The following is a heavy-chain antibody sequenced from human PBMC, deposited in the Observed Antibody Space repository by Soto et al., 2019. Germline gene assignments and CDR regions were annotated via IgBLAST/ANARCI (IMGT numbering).Heavy chain of an antibody. J-gene: IGHJ5*02. CDR3: ARGDFDRSGNYNAGWFAP. CDR1: GYTFTAYY. CDR2: INPNSGGT. V-gene: IGHV1-2*02. Sequence: QVQLVQSGAEVKKPGASVKVSCKASGYTFTAYYMHWLRQAPGQGLEWMGWINPNSGGTNYAQRFQGRVTVTNDTSISTTYMELSSLGSDDTAGDYCARGDFDRSGNYNAGWFAPWGQGTLVTVSS. D-gene: IGHD3-22*01.